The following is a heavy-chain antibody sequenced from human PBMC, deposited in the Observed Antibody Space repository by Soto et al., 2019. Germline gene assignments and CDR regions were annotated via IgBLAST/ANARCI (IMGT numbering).Heavy chain of an antibody. D-gene: IGHD1-7*01. Sequence: PSETRSLTCTVSGGSIRSTSYYWGWIRQPPGKGLEYMGSIYYTGSTYYNPSPKSRGSISGDTAKNQFSLKLTSVTAADTAVYYCARHRRGISGTNWFDPWGLGTLVTVPS. V-gene: IGHV4-39*01. CDR2: IYYTGST. CDR1: GGSIRSTSYY. J-gene: IGHJ5*01. CDR3: ARHRRGISGTNWFDP.